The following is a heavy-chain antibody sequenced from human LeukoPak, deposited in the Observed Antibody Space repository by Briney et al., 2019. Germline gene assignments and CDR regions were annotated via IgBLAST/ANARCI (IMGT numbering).Heavy chain of an antibody. Sequence: PGGSLRLSCAASGFTFSSFGIHWVRQAPAMGLEWVAVISNDGSNKFYADSVKGRFTISRDNSKNTLYLHMNSLRAEDTAVYYCAKETGRWELEWGQGTLVTVSS. CDR3: AKETGRWELE. D-gene: IGHD1-26*01. V-gene: IGHV3-30*18. J-gene: IGHJ4*02. CDR2: ISNDGSNK. CDR1: GFTFSSFG.